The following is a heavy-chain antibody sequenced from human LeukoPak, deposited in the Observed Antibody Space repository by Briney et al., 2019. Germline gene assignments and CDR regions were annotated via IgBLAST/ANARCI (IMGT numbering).Heavy chain of an antibody. Sequence: PGGSLRLSCAASGFTFSSYGMHWVRQAPGKGLEWVAVIWYDGSNKYYADSVKGRFTISRDNAKNSLYLQMNSLRAEDTAVYYCARGEKSGYDLTYFDYWGQGTLVTVSS. V-gene: IGHV3-33*01. CDR2: IWYDGSNK. CDR3: ARGEKSGYDLTYFDY. J-gene: IGHJ4*02. CDR1: GFTFSSYG. D-gene: IGHD5-12*01.